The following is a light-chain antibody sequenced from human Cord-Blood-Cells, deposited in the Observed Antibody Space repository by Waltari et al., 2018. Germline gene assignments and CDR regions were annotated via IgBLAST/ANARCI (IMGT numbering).Light chain of an antibody. CDR1: QDISNY. V-gene: IGKV1-33*01. CDR2: DAS. Sequence: DIQMTQPPSSLSASVGDRVTITCQASQDISNYLNWYQQKPGKAPKLLIYDASKLETGVPSRFSGSGSGTDFTFTISSLQPEDIATYYCQQYDNPLTFGGGTKVEIK. CDR3: QQYDNPLT. J-gene: IGKJ4*01.